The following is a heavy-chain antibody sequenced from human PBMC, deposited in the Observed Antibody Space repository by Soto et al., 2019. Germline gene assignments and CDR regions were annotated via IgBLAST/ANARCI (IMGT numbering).Heavy chain of an antibody. V-gene: IGHV3-21*01. CDR3: AGVLRYFDWPLDY. J-gene: IGHJ4*02. CDR1: GFTFSSYS. CDR2: ISSSSSYI. Sequence: GGSLRLSCAASGFTFSSYSMNWVRQAPGKGLEWVSSISSSSSYIYYADSVKGRFTISRDNAKNSLYLQMNSLRAEDTAVYYCAGVLRYFDWPLDYWGQGTLVTVSS. D-gene: IGHD3-9*01.